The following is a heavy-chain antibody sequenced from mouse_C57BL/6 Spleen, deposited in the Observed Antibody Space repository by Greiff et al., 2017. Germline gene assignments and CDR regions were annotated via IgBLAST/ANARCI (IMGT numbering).Heavy chain of an antibody. CDR3: ARSTVVVHYYAMDY. CDR1: GYAFTNYL. CDR2: INPGSGGT. V-gene: IGHV1-54*01. D-gene: IGHD1-1*01. Sequence: QVQLKQSGAELVRPGTSVKVSCKASGYAFTNYLIEWVKQRPGQGLEWIGVINPGSGGTNYNEKFKGKATLTADKSSSTAYMQLSSLTSEDYAVYYCARSTVVVHYYAMDYWGQGTSVTVSS. J-gene: IGHJ4*01.